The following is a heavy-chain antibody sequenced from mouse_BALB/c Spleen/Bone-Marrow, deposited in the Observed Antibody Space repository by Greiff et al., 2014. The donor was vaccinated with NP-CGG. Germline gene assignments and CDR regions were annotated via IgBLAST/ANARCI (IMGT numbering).Heavy chain of an antibody. CDR1: DFNIKDTY. J-gene: IGHJ2*01. D-gene: IGHD1-1*01. CDR2: IDPANANT. CDR3: ANYYYGYYFDS. V-gene: IGHV14-3*02. Sequence: DVKLQESGAELVKPGASGKLSCTASDFNIKDTYMHWVKQRPEQGLEWIGRIDPANANTKYDPKFQGKATITADTSSNTAYLQLSSLTSEDTAVYYCANYYYGYYFDSWGQGTTLTVSS.